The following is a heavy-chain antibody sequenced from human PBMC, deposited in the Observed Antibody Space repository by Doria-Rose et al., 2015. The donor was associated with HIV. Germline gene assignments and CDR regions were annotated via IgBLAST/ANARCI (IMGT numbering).Heavy chain of an antibody. Sequence: ESGPGLVKASETLSLTCTVSGGSISSYYWTWIRQPPGKGLEWIGYIYHSGTTNYNPSLKSRVTMSVDTSKNKFSLRLRSVTAADTAVYYCASSYSRSWPYYYCMDVWGKGTTVSVSS. J-gene: IGHJ6*03. CDR1: GGSISSYY. V-gene: IGHV4-59*01. CDR2: IYHSGTT. CDR3: ASSYSRSWPYYYCMDV. D-gene: IGHD6-13*01.